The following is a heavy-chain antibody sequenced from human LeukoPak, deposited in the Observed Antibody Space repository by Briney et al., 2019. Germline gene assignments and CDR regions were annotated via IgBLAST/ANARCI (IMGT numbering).Heavy chain of an antibody. CDR1: GFTVSSNY. CDR2: IYSGGST. V-gene: IGHV3-53*01. J-gene: IGHJ4*02. D-gene: IGHD1-26*01. Sequence: GGSLRLSCAASGFTVSSNYMSWVRQAPGKGLEWASVIYSGGSTYYADSVKGRFTISRDNSKNTLYLQMNSLRAEDTAVYYCARAPKYSGSSLDYWGQGTLVTVSS. CDR3: ARAPKYSGSSLDY.